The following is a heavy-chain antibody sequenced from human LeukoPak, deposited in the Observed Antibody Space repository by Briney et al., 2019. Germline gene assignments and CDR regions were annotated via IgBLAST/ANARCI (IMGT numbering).Heavy chain of an antibody. V-gene: IGHV3-33*01. D-gene: IGHD6-19*01. J-gene: IGHJ4*02. CDR3: AREPEYSSGWPYYFDY. CDR1: GFTFSSYG. CDR2: IWYDGSNK. Sequence: GGSLRLSCAASGFTFSSYGMHWVRQAPGKGLEWVSVIWYDGSNKYYADSVKGRFTISRDNSKNTLYLQMNSLRAEDTAVYYCAREPEYSSGWPYYFDYWGQGTLVTVSS.